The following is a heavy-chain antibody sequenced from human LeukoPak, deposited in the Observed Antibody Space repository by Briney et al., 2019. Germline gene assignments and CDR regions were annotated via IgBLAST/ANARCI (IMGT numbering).Heavy chain of an antibody. CDR3: ARGLHSSRWYGY. Sequence: SETLSLTCAVYGGSFSGYYWSWIRQPPGKVLEWIGEINHSGSTNYNPSLKSRVTISVDTSKNQFSLKLSSVTAADTAVYYCARGLHSSRWYGYWGQGTLVTVSS. D-gene: IGHD6-19*01. CDR2: INHSGST. J-gene: IGHJ4*02. V-gene: IGHV4-34*01. CDR1: GGSFSGYY.